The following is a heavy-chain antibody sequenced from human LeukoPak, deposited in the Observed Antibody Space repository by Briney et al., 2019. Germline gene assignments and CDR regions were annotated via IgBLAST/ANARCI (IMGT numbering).Heavy chain of an antibody. D-gene: IGHD5-12*01. CDR1: GFTFSSYG. J-gene: IGHJ3*02. V-gene: IGHV3-33*01. CDR2: IWYDGSNK. CDR3: AAHLGYEDAFDI. Sequence: PGRSLRLSCAASGFTFSSYGMHWVRQAPGKGLEWVAVIWYDGSNKYYADSVKGRFTISRDNSKNTLYLQMNSLRAEDTAVYYCAAHLGYEDAFDIWGQGTKVTVSS.